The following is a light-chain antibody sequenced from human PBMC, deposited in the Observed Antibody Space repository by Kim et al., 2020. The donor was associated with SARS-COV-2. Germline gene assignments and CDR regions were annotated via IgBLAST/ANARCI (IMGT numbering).Light chain of an antibody. CDR3: QQRSTWPLT. J-gene: IGKJ4*01. CDR2: DVS. V-gene: IGKV3-11*01. Sequence: SLCPGERATLSCRASQSVTSFLSWYQQKPGQAPRLLIYDVSNRATGIPARFSGSGSGTDFTLTINSLEPEDFAVYYCQQRSTWPLTFGGGTKLEIK. CDR1: QSVTSF.